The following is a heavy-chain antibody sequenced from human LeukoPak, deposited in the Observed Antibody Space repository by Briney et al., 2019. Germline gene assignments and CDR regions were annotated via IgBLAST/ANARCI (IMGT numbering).Heavy chain of an antibody. D-gene: IGHD3-3*01. V-gene: IGHV1-69*13. Sequence: SVKVSCKASGYTFTSYAISWVRQAPGQGLEWIGGIIPIFGTANYAQKFQGRVTITADESTSTAYMELSSLRSEDTAVYYCARILRFLEWSDYYYYMDVWGKGTTVTVSS. CDR1: GYTFTSYA. CDR2: IIPIFGTA. CDR3: ARILRFLEWSDYYYYMDV. J-gene: IGHJ6*03.